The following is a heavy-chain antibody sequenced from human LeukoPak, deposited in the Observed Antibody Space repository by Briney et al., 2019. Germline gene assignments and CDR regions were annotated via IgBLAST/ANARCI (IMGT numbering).Heavy chain of an antibody. Sequence: PSETLSLTCAVYGGSFSGYYWSWIRQPPGKGLEWIGYIYYSGSTNYNPSLKSRVTISVDTSKNQFSLKLSSVTAADTAVYYCARGSFYYDSSGYYPSGYYFDYWGQGTLVTVSS. V-gene: IGHV4-59*01. D-gene: IGHD3-22*01. J-gene: IGHJ4*02. CDR1: GGSFSGYY. CDR3: ARGSFYYDSSGYYPSGYYFDY. CDR2: IYYSGST.